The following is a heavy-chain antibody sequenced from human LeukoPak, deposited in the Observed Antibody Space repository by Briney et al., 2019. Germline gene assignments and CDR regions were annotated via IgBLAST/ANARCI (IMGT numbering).Heavy chain of an antibody. D-gene: IGHD7-27*01. CDR2: IYYSGST. V-gene: IGHV4-30-4*02. CDR3: ARGWGYLDY. CDR1: GGSISSGDYY. J-gene: IGHJ4*02. Sequence: SETLSLTCTVSGGSISSGDYYWSWIRQPPGNGLEWIGYIYYSGSTYYNPSLKSRVTISVDTSKNQFSLKLSSVTAEDTAVYYCARGWGYLDYWGQGTLVTVSS.